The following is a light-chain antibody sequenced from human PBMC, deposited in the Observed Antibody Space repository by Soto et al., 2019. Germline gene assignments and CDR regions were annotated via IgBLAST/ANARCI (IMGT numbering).Light chain of an antibody. J-gene: IGLJ1*01. Sequence: QSALAQPASVSGSPGQSITISCTGTSSDVGGYNHVSWYQQHPGKAPKLIIFEVRNRPSGVSDRFSASKSGNTASLTISGLQTEDEAVYYCSSYASRSSYAFGTGTKVTVL. CDR2: EVR. CDR1: SSDVGGYNH. V-gene: IGLV2-14*01. CDR3: SSYASRSSYA.